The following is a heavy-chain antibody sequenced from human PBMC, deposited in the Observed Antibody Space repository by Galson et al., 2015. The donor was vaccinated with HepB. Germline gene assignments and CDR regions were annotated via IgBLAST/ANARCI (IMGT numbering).Heavy chain of an antibody. Sequence: SLRLSCAASGFTFSSYWMHWVRQAPGKGLVWVSRINSYGSSTSYADSVKGRFTISRDNAKNTLYLQMNSLRAEDTAVYYCARDVYQPLLYYSYYFDYWGQGTLVTVSS. J-gene: IGHJ4*02. CDR2: INSYGSST. CDR3: ARDVYQPLLYYSYYFDY. CDR1: GFTFSSYW. V-gene: IGHV3-74*01. D-gene: IGHD2-2*02.